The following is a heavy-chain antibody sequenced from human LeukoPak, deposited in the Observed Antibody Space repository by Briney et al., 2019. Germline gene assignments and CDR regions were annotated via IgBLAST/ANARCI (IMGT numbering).Heavy chain of an antibody. CDR2: IWYDGSNK. D-gene: IGHD1-1*01. CDR3: ARDLAGYPWDYYYYGMDV. V-gene: IGHV3-33*01. Sequence: GRSLRLSCGASGFTHRRYDMQWARQAPGKGLEWVAVIWYDGSNKYYADSVKGRFTISRDNSKNTLYLQMDSLRAEDTAVYYCARDLAGYPWDYYYYGMDVWGQGTTVTVSS. CDR1: GFTHRRYD. J-gene: IGHJ6*02.